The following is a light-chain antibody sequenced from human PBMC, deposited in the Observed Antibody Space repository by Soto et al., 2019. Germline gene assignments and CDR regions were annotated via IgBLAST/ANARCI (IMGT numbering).Light chain of an antibody. CDR2: EVN. Sequence: QSAVTQPPSASGSPGQSVTISCTGTSSDVGGYKYVSWYQQHPGKAPKLMIYEVNKRPSGVPDRFSGSKSGNTASLTVSGLQAEDEADYYCSSYAGSNNFVVFGTGTKLTVL. J-gene: IGLJ1*01. V-gene: IGLV2-8*01. CDR1: SSDVGGYKY. CDR3: SSYAGSNNFVV.